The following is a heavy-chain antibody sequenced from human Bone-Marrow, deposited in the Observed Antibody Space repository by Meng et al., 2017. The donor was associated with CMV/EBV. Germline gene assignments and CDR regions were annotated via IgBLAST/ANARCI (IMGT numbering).Heavy chain of an antibody. CDR1: GFTFSSYA. V-gene: IGHV3-23*01. J-gene: IGHJ4*02. D-gene: IGHD6-13*01. Sequence: SGFTFSSYAMSWVRQAPGKGLEWVSAISGSGGYTYYADSVKGRFTISRDNSKNTLYLQMNSLRAEDTAVYYCAKGHSSNWEGFPIDYWGQGTLVTVSS. CDR2: ISGSGGYT. CDR3: AKGHSSNWEGFPIDY.